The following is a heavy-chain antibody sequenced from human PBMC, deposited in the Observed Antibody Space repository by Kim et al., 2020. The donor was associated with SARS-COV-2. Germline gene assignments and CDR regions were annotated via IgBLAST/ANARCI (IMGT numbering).Heavy chain of an antibody. V-gene: IGHV5-51*01. CDR1: GYSFTSYW. CDR3: ARHFLWFGELPAIDYYYYYGMDV. Sequence: GESLKISCKGSGYSFTSYWIGWVRQMPGKGLEWMGIIYPGDSDTRYSPSFQGQVTISADKSISTAYLQWSSLKASDTAMYYCARHFLWFGELPAIDYYYYYGMDVWGQGTTVTVSS. D-gene: IGHD3-10*01. J-gene: IGHJ6*02. CDR2: IYPGDSDT.